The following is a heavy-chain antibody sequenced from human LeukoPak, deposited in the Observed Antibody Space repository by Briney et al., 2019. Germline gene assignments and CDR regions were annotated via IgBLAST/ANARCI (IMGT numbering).Heavy chain of an antibody. J-gene: IGHJ4*02. V-gene: IGHV3-74*01. Sequence: GGSLRLSCAASGFTFSSYWMHWVRQVPGRGLVCVSRINSDGSSTNYADSVKGRFTISRDNAKSTLYLQMNSLSAEDTAVYYCARARGYSYGWTLDYWGQGTLVTVSS. CDR2: INSDGSST. CDR1: GFTFSSYW. D-gene: IGHD5-18*01. CDR3: ARARGYSYGWTLDY.